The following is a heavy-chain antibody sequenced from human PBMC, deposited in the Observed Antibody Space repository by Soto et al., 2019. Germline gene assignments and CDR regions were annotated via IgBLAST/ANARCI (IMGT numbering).Heavy chain of an antibody. CDR1: GFTFSDHY. J-gene: IGHJ4*02. Sequence: ESGGGLVQPGGSLRLSCAASGFTFSDHYMDWVRQAPGKGLEWVGRTRNKANSYTTEYAASVKGRFTISRDDSKNSLYLQMNSLKTEDTAVYYCAREESGYYDILTGYAPFDYWGQGTLVTVSS. CDR3: AREESGYYDILTGYAPFDY. D-gene: IGHD3-9*01. CDR2: TRNKANSYTT. V-gene: IGHV3-72*01.